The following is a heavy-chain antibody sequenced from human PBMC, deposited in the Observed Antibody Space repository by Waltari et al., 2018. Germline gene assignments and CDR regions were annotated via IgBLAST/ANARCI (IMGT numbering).Heavy chain of an antibody. Sequence: QVQLQQWGAGLLKPPATLSLTGAVYGGSFSCYYWSWTCQPPGKGPAWLAEINHSGSTSYNPSLKSRVTISVDTSKNQFSLKLSSVTAADTAVYYCARGVSPTPGIAAEEDWGQGTLVTVSS. CDR2: INHSGST. V-gene: IGHV4-34*01. CDR1: GGSFSCYY. CDR3: ARGVSPTPGIAAEED. J-gene: IGHJ4*02. D-gene: IGHD6-13*01.